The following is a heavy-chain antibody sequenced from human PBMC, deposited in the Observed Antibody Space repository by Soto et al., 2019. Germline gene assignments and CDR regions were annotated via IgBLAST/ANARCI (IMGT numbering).Heavy chain of an antibody. D-gene: IGHD4-17*01. CDR1: GGSFSGYY. J-gene: IGHJ4*02. CDR3: ARGRALYDYGDYFDY. V-gene: IGHV4-34*01. Sequence: SETLSLTCAVYGGSFSGYYWSWIRQPPGKGLEWIGEINHSGSTNYNPSLKSRVTISVDTSKNQFSLKLSSVTAADTAVYYCARGRALYDYGDYFDYWGQGTLVTVSS. CDR2: INHSGST.